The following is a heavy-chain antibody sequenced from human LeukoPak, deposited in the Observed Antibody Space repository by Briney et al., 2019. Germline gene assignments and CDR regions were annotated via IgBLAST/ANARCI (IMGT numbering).Heavy chain of an antibody. CDR2: IYYSGST. J-gene: IGHJ4*02. CDR3: ASYSSGSLDY. Sequence: SETLSLTCTVSGGSISSYYWSWIRQPPGKGLEWIGYIYYSGSTNYNPSLKSRVTISVDTSKNQFSLKLSSVTAADTAVYYCASYSSGSLDYWGRGTLVTVSS. CDR1: GGSISSYY. V-gene: IGHV4-59*01. D-gene: IGHD6-19*01.